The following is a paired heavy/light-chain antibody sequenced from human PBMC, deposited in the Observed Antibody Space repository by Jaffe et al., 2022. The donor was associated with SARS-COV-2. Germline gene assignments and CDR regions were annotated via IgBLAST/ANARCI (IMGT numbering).Light chain of an antibody. CDR3: AAWDDSLNAL. J-gene: IGLJ2*01. CDR2: NNN. CDR1: NSNIGRHV. V-gene: IGLV1-44*01. Sequence: QSVLTQPPSASGTPGQRVTISCSGSNSNIGRHVVNWYQQLPGTAPKLLIYNNNQRPSGVPDRFSGSKSGTSASLAISGLQSEDEADYYCAAWDDSLNALFGGGTKLTVL.
Heavy chain of an antibody. Sequence: EVQLVQSGAEVKKPGEPLKISCKGSGYNFISYWIGWVRQTPGKGLEWMGKIYPGDSDTKYSPSFQGQVTISADKSISTAYLQWSSLKASDTAIYYCARHDPTYGSGSHITFNMWGQGTMVTVSS. CDR3: ARHDPTYGSGSHITFNM. CDR1: GYNFISYW. V-gene: IGHV5-51*01. CDR2: IYPGDSDT. J-gene: IGHJ3*02. D-gene: IGHD3-10*01.